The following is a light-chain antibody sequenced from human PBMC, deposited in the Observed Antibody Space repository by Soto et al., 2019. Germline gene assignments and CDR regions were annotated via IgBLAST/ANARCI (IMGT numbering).Light chain of an antibody. CDR3: QQYGSSPLMYT. CDR1: QSVSSNY. CDR2: GAS. J-gene: IGKJ2*01. Sequence: EIVLTQSPGTLSLSPGERATLSCRASQSVSSNYLTWYQQKPGQAPRLLIYGASSRATGIPDRFSGSGSGTDFTLTIRRLDPEDFAVYYCQQYGSSPLMYTFGQGTKLEIK. V-gene: IGKV3-20*01.